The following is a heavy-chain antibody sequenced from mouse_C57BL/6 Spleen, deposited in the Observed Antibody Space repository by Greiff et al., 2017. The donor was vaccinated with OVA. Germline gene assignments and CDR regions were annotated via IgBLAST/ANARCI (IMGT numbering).Heavy chain of an antibody. J-gene: IGHJ2*01. V-gene: IGHV1-55*01. CDR1: GYTFTSYW. Sequence: VQLQQPGAELVKPGASVKMSCKASGYTFTSYWITWVKQRPGQGLEWIGDIYPGSGSTNYNEKFKSKATLTVDTSSSTAYMQLSSLTSEDSAVYYCAREGPIYYGSSYAYFDYWGQGTTLTVSS. CDR3: AREGPIYYGSSYAYFDY. CDR2: IYPGSGST. D-gene: IGHD1-1*01.